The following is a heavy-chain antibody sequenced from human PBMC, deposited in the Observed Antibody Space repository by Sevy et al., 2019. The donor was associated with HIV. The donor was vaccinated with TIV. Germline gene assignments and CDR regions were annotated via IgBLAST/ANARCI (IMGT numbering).Heavy chain of an antibody. J-gene: IGHJ6*02. CDR2: MIPNSGNT. CDR3: ARFLSTSYYYYSAMDV. CDR1: GYTFTSYD. Sequence: ASLKVSCKASGYTFTSYDINWVRQATGQGLEWMGWMIPNSGNTGYAQKFQGRVTMTRNTSISTAYMELSSLRSEDTAVYYCARFLSTSYYYYSAMDVWGQGTTVTVSS. V-gene: IGHV1-8*01. D-gene: IGHD2-2*01.